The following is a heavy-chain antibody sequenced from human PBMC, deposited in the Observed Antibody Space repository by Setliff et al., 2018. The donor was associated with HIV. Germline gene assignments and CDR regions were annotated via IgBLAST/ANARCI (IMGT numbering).Heavy chain of an antibody. Sequence: GASVKVSCKPSGYTFTSYGITWVRQAPGQGLEWMGWISTYHGNTKYALNVQGRVTMTTDASTSTAYMELRSLRSDDTAVYYCARDDSSGLRGAFDIWGQGTMVTVS. CDR1: GYTFTSYG. CDR3: ARDDSSGLRGAFDI. V-gene: IGHV1-18*01. J-gene: IGHJ3*02. CDR2: ISTYHGNT. D-gene: IGHD3-22*01.